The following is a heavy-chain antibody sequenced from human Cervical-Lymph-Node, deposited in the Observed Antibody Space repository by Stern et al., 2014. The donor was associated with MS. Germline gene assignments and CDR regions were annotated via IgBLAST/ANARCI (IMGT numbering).Heavy chain of an antibody. D-gene: IGHD3-10*01. V-gene: IGHV3-30*03. J-gene: IGHJ4*02. Sequence: VQLVESGGGVVQPGRSLRLSCAASGFTFSSYPMHWVRQAPGKGLEWVAVISNDAKNTNYADSVKGRFSISRDNSKNTLDLQMNSLRMEDTAQYYCVPGSGAFDFWGQGTLVAVSS. CDR1: GFTFSSYP. CDR2: ISNDAKNT. CDR3: VPGSGAFDF.